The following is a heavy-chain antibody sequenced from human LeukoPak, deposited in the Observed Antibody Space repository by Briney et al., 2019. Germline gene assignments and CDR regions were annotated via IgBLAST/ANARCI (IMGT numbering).Heavy chain of an antibody. CDR3: ARNYCGSGTNWFDP. Sequence: SETLSLTCTVSGGSISSYYWSWIRQPPGKGLEWIGYIYYSGSTNYNPSLKSRVTISVDTSKNQFSLKLSSVTAADTAVYYCARNYCGSGTNWFDPWGQGTLVTVSS. D-gene: IGHD3-10*01. V-gene: IGHV4-59*01. CDR2: IYYSGST. J-gene: IGHJ5*02. CDR1: GGSISSYY.